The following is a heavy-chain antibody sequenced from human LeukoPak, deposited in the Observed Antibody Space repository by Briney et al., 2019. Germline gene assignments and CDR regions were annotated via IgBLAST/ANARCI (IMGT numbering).Heavy chain of an antibody. Sequence: GGSLRLSCAASGFTFSSYWMHWVRQAPGKGLVWVSRINSDGSSTSYADSVKGRFTISRDNAKNTLYLQMNSLRAEDTAVYYCARGAAAAQKGGYYYYYYMVVWGKGTTVTVSS. CDR2: INSDGSST. D-gene: IGHD6-13*01. V-gene: IGHV3-74*01. J-gene: IGHJ6*03. CDR1: GFTFSSYW. CDR3: ARGAAAAQKGGYYYYYYMVV.